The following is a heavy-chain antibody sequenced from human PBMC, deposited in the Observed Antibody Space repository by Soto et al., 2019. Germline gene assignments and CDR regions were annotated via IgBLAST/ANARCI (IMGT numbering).Heavy chain of an antibody. J-gene: IGHJ4*02. CDR3: ARLYYYGSGSYHRPAN. V-gene: IGHV1-69*01. CDR2: IIPIFGTA. CDR1: GGTFSSYA. D-gene: IGHD3-10*01. Sequence: QVQLVQSGAEVKKPGSSVKVSCKASGGTFSSYAISWVRQAPGQGLEWMGGIIPIFGTASYAQKFQGRVTITADESTSTAYMELGSLRSEDTAVYYCARLYYYGSGSYHRPANWGQGTLVTVSS.